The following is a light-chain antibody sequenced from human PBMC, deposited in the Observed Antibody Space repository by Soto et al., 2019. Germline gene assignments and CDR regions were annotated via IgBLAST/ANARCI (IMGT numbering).Light chain of an antibody. CDR1: QGVTSSY. Sequence: EIVLTQSPGTLSLSPGERATLSCRASQGVTSSYLAWYQHKSGQAPRLLIFTASTRATGVPDRFSGSGSGTDFTLTISRLEPEDFAVYYCQQYATSPYTFGQGTKPEIK. V-gene: IGKV3-20*01. CDR3: QQYATSPYT. CDR2: TAS. J-gene: IGKJ2*01.